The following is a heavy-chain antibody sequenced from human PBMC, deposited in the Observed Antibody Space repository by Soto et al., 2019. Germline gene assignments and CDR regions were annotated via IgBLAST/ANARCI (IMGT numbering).Heavy chain of an antibody. J-gene: IGHJ6*02. CDR3: ARDSKIWFGELLYYGMDV. D-gene: IGHD3-10*01. V-gene: IGHV3-21*01. CDR2: ISSSSSYI. CDR1: GFTFSSYS. Sequence: GGSLRLSCAASGFTFSSYSMNLVRQAPGKGLEWVSSISSSSSYIYYADSVKGRFTISRDNAKNSLYLQMNSLRAEDTAVYYCARDSKIWFGELLYYGMDVWGQGTTVTVS.